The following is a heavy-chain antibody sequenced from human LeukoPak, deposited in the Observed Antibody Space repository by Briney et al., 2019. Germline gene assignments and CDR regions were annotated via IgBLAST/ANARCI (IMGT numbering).Heavy chain of an antibody. D-gene: IGHD3-10*01. J-gene: IGHJ4*02. CDR2: VYSSGNT. V-gene: IGHV4-4*08. CDR1: DGSISIYY. Sequence: KTSETLSLTCTVSDGSISIYYWSWIRQPPGKGLEWIGYVYSSGNTNYSPSLKGRAIISADTSKNQFSLKLTSVTAADTAVYYCVRDRELTYWGQGTLVTVSS. CDR3: VRDRELTY.